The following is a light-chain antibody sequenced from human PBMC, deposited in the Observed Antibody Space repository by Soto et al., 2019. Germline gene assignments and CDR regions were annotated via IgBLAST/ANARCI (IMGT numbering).Light chain of an antibody. V-gene: IGKV3-11*01. J-gene: IGKJ5*01. CDR1: QSVSSY. Sequence: EIVLTQSPATLSLPPGERATLSCRATQSVSSYLAWYQQKPGQAPRLLIYDASNRATAIPARFSRSGSGTDFTLTISSLEPEDFAVYDCQQRSNWPRKITFGQGTRLEIK. CDR3: QQRSNWPRKIT. CDR2: DAS.